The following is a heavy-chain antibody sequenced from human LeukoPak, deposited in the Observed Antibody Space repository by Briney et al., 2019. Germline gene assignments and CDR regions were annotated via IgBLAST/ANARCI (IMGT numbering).Heavy chain of an antibody. D-gene: IGHD5-12*01. CDR2: IDPDDSHT. J-gene: IGHJ3*02. Sequence: GESLRISWQGSGYSFTNYWISWVRQIPGKGLERMGRIDPDDSHTNYSPSFQGHVTISTDKSINPAYLQWGSLKASDTAIYYCARPSAYGGAFDIWGQGTMVIVSS. CDR3: ARPSAYGGAFDI. V-gene: IGHV5-10-1*01. CDR1: GYSFTNYW.